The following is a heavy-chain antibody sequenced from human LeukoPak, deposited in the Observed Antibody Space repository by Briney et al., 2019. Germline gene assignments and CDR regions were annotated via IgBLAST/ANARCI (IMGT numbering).Heavy chain of an antibody. CDR2: ISAYNGNT. V-gene: IGHV1-18*01. Sequence: RRASVKVSCKASGYTFTSYGISWVRQAPGQGLEWMGWISAYNGNTNYAQKLQGRVTMTTDTSTSTAYMELRSLRSDDTAVYYCARVQSSPSYYYYYYMDVWGKGTTVTVPS. D-gene: IGHD6-13*01. CDR1: GYTFTSYG. J-gene: IGHJ6*03. CDR3: ARVQSSPSYYYYYYMDV.